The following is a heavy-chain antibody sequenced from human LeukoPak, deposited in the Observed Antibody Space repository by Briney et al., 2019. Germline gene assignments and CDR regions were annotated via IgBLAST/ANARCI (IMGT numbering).Heavy chain of an antibody. CDR2: IYYSGST. CDR1: GVSISTYY. V-gene: IGHV4-59*12. J-gene: IGHJ4*02. CDR3: ARDHSYSSGGFDY. D-gene: IGHD6-19*01. Sequence: SETLSLTCTVSGVSISTYYWSWIRQPPGKGLEWIGYIYYSGSTNYNPSLKSRVTISIDTSKNQFSLKLSSVTAADTAVYYCARDHSYSSGGFDYWGQGTLVTVSS.